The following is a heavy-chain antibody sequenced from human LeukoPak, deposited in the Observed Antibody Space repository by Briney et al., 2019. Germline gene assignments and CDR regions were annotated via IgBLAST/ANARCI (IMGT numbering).Heavy chain of an antibody. Sequence: SETLSLTCAVSGDSIISSYWSWIRQAPGKGLEWIGYIYYSVDTDYNPSLKSRVTISVDMSKKQISLRLTSVTAADTAVYYCARRRYYDSSGYNPTYYFDYWGQGILVTVSS. CDR1: GDSIISSY. D-gene: IGHD3-22*01. V-gene: IGHV4-59*01. J-gene: IGHJ4*02. CDR2: IYYSVDT. CDR3: ARRRYYDSSGYNPTYYFDY.